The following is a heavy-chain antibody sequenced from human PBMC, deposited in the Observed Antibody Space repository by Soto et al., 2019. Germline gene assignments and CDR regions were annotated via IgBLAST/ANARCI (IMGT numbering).Heavy chain of an antibody. CDR1: GDSISNLDYF. J-gene: IGHJ5*01. CDR2: IYKSATT. CDR3: ARGRYCLTGRCFPNWFDS. V-gene: IGHV4-30-4*01. D-gene: IGHD7-27*01. Sequence: SETLSLTCSVSGDSISNLDYFWAWIRQPPGQALEYIGYIYKSATTYYNPSFESRVAISVDTSKSQFSLNVTSVTAADTAVYFCARGRYCLTGRCFPNWFDSWGQGALVTGS.